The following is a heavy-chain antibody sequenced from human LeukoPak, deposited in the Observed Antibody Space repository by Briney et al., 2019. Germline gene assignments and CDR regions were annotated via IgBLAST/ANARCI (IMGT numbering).Heavy chain of an antibody. CDR2: IYYSGST. Sequence: SETLSLTCTGSGGSISSGGYYWSWIRQHPGKGLEWIGYIYYSGSTYYNPSLKSRVTISVDTSKNQFSLKLSSVTAADTAVYYCARISYDSSGPMDVWSQGTTVTVSS. CDR1: GGSISSGGYY. V-gene: IGHV4-31*03. CDR3: ARISYDSSGPMDV. J-gene: IGHJ6*02. D-gene: IGHD3-22*01.